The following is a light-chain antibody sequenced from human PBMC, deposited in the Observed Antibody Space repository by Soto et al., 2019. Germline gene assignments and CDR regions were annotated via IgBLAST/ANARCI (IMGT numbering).Light chain of an antibody. CDR2: LNSDGSH. J-gene: IGLJ2*01. CDR1: SGYSTYA. V-gene: IGLV4-69*01. Sequence: QPVLTQSPSASASLGASVKLTCTLSSGYSTYAIAWHQQQPEKGPLYLMKLNSDGSHSKGDGIPDRFSGSSSGAERHLTISSLQSDDEADYYCQTWGTAIHDVIFGGGTKLTVL. CDR3: QTWGTAIHDVI.